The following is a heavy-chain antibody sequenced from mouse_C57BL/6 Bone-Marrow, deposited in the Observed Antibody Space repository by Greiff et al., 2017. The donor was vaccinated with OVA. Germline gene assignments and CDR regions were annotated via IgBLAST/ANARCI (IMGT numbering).Heavy chain of an antibody. V-gene: IGHV5-12*01. CDR2: ISNGGGST. CDR3: ARRRYYGSSSWFAY. D-gene: IGHD1-1*01. CDR1: GFTFSDYY. J-gene: IGHJ3*01. Sequence: EVQLVESGGGLVQPGGSLKLSCAASGFTFSDYYMYWVRQTPEKRLEWVAYISNGGGSTYYPDTVKGRFTISRDNAKNTLYLQMSRLKSEDTAMYYCARRRYYGSSSWFAYWGQGTLVTVSA.